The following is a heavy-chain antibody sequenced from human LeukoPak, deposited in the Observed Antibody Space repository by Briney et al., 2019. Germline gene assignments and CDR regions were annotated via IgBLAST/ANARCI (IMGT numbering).Heavy chain of an antibody. V-gene: IGHV3-11*05. D-gene: IGHD2-2*01. J-gene: IGHJ4*02. CDR2: ISSSSSYT. Sequence: GGSLRLSCAASGFTFSDYYMSWIRQAPGKGLEWVSYISSSSSYTNYADSVKGRFTISRDNAKNSLYLQMNSLRAEDTAVYYCARAKDCSSTSCPLDVGSDYWGEGTLVTVSS. CDR1: GFTFSDYY. CDR3: ARAKDCSSTSCPLDVGSDY.